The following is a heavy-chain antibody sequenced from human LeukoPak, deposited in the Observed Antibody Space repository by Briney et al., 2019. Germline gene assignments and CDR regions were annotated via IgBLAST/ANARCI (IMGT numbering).Heavy chain of an antibody. CDR2: IKQDGSEK. CDR3: AREYFYGSGSYYNGY. V-gene: IGHV3-7*04. CDR1: GFTFRSYW. Sequence: GGSLRLSCAASGFTFRSYWMTWVRQAPGKGLEWVANIKQDGSEKYYVDSVKGRFTISRDNAKNSLYLQMNSLRAEDTAVYYCAREYFYGSGSYYNGYWGQGALVTVSS. J-gene: IGHJ4*02. D-gene: IGHD3-10*01.